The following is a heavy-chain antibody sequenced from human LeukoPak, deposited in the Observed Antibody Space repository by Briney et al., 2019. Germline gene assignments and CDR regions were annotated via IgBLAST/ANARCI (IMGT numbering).Heavy chain of an antibody. D-gene: IGHD3-16*01. CDR3: ARHGTLGSITYPLDY. CDR2: IYYTGST. V-gene: IGHV4-59*08. J-gene: IGHJ4*02. CDR1: GGSISSYY. Sequence: PSETLSLTCTVSGGSISSYYWGWIRQAPGKGLEWIGNIYYTGSTNYNPSPTSRVTVSVDTSKNQFSLKLSSVTAADRVVYYCARHGTLGSITYPLDYWGQGTLVTVSS.